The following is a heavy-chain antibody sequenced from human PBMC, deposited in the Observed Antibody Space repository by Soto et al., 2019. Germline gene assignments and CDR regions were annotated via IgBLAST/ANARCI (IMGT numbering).Heavy chain of an antibody. CDR3: ARGGPRIPPNYYYGTDV. J-gene: IGHJ6*02. D-gene: IGHD2-2*02. CDR2: IIPIFGTA. V-gene: IGHV1-69*13. CDR1: GGTFSSYA. Sequence: ASVKVSCKASGGTFSSYAISWVRQAPGQGLEWMGGIIPIFGTANYAQKFQGRVTITADESTSTAYMELSSLRSEDTAVYYCARGGPRIPPNYYYGTDVWGQGTTVTVSS.